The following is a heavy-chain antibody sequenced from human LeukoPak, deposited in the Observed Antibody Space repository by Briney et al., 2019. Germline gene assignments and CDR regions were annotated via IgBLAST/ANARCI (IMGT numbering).Heavy chain of an antibody. D-gene: IGHD5-24*01. J-gene: IGHJ4*02. CDR3: ARVERGGGPFDY. CDR2: MNPNSGNT. V-gene: IGHV1-8*01. CDR1: GYTFTSYD. Sequence: GASVKVSCKASGYTFTSYDVNWVRQATGQGLEWMGWMNPNSGNTGYAQKLQGRVTITRDTSANTAYMELRSLTSEDTTIYYCARVERGGGPFDYWGQGTLVIVSS.